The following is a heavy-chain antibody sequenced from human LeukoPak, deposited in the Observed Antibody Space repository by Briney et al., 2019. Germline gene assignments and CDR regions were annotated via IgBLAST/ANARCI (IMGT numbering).Heavy chain of an antibody. CDR3: ARAIYDDNWFDP. CDR2: INHSGST. J-gene: IGHJ5*02. V-gene: IGHV4-34*01. Sequence: SETLSLTCAVYGGSFSGYYWSWIRQPPGKGLEWIGEINHSGSTNYNPSLKSRVTISVDTSKNQFSLKLSPVTAADTAVYYCARAIYDDNWFDPWGQGTLVTVSS. D-gene: IGHD3-3*01. CDR1: GGSFSGYY.